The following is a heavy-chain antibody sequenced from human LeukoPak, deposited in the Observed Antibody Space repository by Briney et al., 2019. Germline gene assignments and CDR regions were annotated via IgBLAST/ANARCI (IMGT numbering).Heavy chain of an antibody. Sequence: GGSLRLSCAASGFTFSSYWMHWVCQAPGKGLVWVSRINSDGSSTSYADSVKGRFTISRDNAKNTLYLQMNSLRAEDTAVYYCARDSPIRGFDYWGQGTLVTVSS. CDR2: INSDGSST. J-gene: IGHJ4*02. D-gene: IGHD3-10*01. CDR1: GFTFSSYW. CDR3: ARDSPIRGFDY. V-gene: IGHV3-74*01.